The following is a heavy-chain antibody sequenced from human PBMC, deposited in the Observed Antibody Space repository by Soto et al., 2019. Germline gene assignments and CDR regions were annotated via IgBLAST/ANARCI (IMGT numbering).Heavy chain of an antibody. Sequence: QVQLVESGGGVVQPGRSLRLSCAVSGFAVSSYGMHWVRRAPGKGLERVAVISRDGGAKYYADSVKGRFTISRDNSRNKPCPEMNILRSDDMAVYYCTGEGASGYWGQGTLVTVSS. V-gene: IGHV3-30*03. CDR2: ISRDGGAK. J-gene: IGHJ4*02. D-gene: IGHD2-8*02. CDR3: TGEGASGY. CDR1: GFAVSSYG.